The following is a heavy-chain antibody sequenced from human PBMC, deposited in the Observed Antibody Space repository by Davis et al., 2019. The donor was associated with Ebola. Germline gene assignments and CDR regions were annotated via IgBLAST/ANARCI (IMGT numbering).Heavy chain of an antibody. D-gene: IGHD1-14*01. J-gene: IGHJ4*02. CDR1: GFTFSGFA. V-gene: IGHV3-23*01. CDR2: ISDNGYSS. Sequence: PGGSLRLSCAASGFTFSGFAMNWVRQAPGKGLEWVSSISDNGYSSDYADSVKGRFTISRDNSKNTLFLHMNSLTAEDTAIYFCAKSPGTKRATTVDYWGQGTLVTVSS. CDR3: AKSPGTKRATTVDY.